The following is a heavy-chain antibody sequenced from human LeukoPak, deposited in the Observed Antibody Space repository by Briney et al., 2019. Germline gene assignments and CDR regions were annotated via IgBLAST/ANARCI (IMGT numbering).Heavy chain of an antibody. D-gene: IGHD3-22*01. J-gene: IGHJ5*02. CDR1: GFTFSDYS. CDR2: ISGSGGST. Sequence: PGGSLRLSCAASGFTFSDYSMNWVRQAPGKGLEWVSAISGSGGSTYYADSVKGRFTISRDNSKNTLYLQMNSLRAEDTAVYYCAKDGTGYYYDSSGSTQFDPWGQGTLVTVSS. V-gene: IGHV3-23*01. CDR3: AKDGTGYYYDSSGSTQFDP.